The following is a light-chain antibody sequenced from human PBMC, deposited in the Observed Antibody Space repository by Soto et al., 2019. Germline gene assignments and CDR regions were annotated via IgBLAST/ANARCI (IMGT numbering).Light chain of an antibody. V-gene: IGLV1-40*01. J-gene: IGLJ3*02. CDR2: GNS. Sequence: QSVLTQPPSVSGAPGQRVTISCAGSRTNIGEGCDVHWYQLLPGTAPKLLIYGNSNRPSGVSDRFSGSKSGTSASLAITGLQAEDEADYYCQSYDSSLSGRVFGGGTKLTVL. CDR3: QSYDSSLSGRV. CDR1: RTNIGEGCD.